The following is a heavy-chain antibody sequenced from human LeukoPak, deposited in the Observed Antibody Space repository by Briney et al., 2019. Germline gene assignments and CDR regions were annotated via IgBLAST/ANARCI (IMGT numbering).Heavy chain of an antibody. D-gene: IGHD3-22*01. CDR3: AKTAYYYDSSSYYYSDYYYHYMDV. CDR1: GFTFSRYA. V-gene: IGHV3-23*01. Sequence: GGSLRLSCAASGFTFSRYAMSWVRQAPGKGLEWVSSIGGSGGTTYYADSVQGRFTISRDNSKNTLYLQMNSLRAEDTAVYYCAKTAYYYDSSSYYYSDYYYHYMDVWGKGTTVTISS. J-gene: IGHJ6*03. CDR2: IGGSGGTT.